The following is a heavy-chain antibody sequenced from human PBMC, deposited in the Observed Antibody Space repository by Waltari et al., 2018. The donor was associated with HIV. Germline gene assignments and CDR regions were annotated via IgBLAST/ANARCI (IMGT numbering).Heavy chain of an antibody. Sequence: EVQLVESGGGLVQPGGSLRLSCAASGFTFSSSWMHWVRQAPGKGLVWVSRINSDGTNTAYADSVKGRFTISRDNAKNTLLLQMNSLRPEDTAVYYCARDRGYATPLDHWGQGTLVTVSS. CDR3: ARDRGYATPLDH. D-gene: IGHD2-15*01. V-gene: IGHV3-74*01. J-gene: IGHJ5*02. CDR1: GFTFSSSW. CDR2: INSDGTNT.